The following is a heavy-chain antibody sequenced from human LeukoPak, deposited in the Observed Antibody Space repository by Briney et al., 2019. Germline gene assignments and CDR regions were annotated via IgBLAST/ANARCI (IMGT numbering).Heavy chain of an antibody. J-gene: IGHJ4*02. CDR3: ASGTIVGARGADN. CDR2: IWYDGSNK. D-gene: IGHD1-26*01. CDR1: GFTFSSYG. Sequence: GGSLRLSCAASGFTFSSYGMHWVRQAPGKGLEWVAVIWYDGSNKYYADSVKGRFTISRDNSKNTLYLQMNSLRAEDTAVYYCASGTIVGARGADNWGQGTLVTVSS. V-gene: IGHV3-33*01.